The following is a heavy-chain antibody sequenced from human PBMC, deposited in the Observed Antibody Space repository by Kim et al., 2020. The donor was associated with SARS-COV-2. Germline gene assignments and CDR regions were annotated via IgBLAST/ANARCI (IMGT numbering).Heavy chain of an antibody. CDR1: GFTFGDYA. Sequence: GGSLRLSCAASGFTFGDYAMHWVRQAPGKGLEWVSGISWNSGSICYADSVKGRFTISRDNAKNSLYLQMNSLRAEDTALYYCAKDHKLRFVEGLSFGGYFDYWGQGTLVTVSS. V-gene: IGHV3-9*01. CDR2: ISWNSGSI. D-gene: IGHD3-3*01. J-gene: IGHJ4*02. CDR3: AKDHKLRFVEGLSFGGYFDY.